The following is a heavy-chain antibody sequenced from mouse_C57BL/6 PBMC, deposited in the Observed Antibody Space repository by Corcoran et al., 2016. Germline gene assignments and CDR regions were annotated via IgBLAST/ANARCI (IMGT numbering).Heavy chain of an antibody. CDR1: GYTFTDYY. CDR2: INPNNGGT. D-gene: IGHD1-1*01. CDR3: ARFPYGSTDY. J-gene: IGHJ2*01. Sequence: EVQLQQSGPELVKPGASVKISCKASGYTFTDYYMNWVKQSHGKSLEWIGDINPNNGGTSYNQKFKGKATLTVDKSSSTAYMELRSLTSEDSAVYYCARFPYGSTDYWGQGTTLTVSS. V-gene: IGHV1-26*01.